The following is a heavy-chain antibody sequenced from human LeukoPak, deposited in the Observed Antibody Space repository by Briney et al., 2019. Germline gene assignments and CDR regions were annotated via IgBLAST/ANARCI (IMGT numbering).Heavy chain of an antibody. V-gene: IGHV3-23*01. J-gene: IGHJ4*02. D-gene: IGHD6-25*01. Sequence: GGSLRLSCAASGFTFGSYATTWVRQAPGEGLEWASAISGSGAYTQYADSVKGRFTISRDNSKNALFLQMNSLKTEDTAVYYCSTRLQDGCWGQGTLVTVS. CDR2: ISGSGAYT. CDR1: GFTFGSYA. CDR3: STRLQDGC.